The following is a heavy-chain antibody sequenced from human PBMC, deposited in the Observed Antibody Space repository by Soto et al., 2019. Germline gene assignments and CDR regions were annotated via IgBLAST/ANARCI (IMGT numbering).Heavy chain of an antibody. D-gene: IGHD6-13*01. V-gene: IGHV4-34*01. CDR1: GGSFSGYY. CDR2: INHSGST. Sequence: NPSETLSLTCAVYGGSFSGYYWSWIRQPPGKGLEWIGEINHSGSTNYNPSLKSRVTISVDTSKNQFSLKLSSVTAADTAVYYCARGQEQLAHWGQGTLVTVSS. CDR3: ARGQEQLAH. J-gene: IGHJ5*02.